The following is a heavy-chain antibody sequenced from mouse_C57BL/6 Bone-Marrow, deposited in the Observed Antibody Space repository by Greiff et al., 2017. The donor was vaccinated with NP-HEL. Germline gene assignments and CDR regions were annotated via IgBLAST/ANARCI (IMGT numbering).Heavy chain of an antibody. CDR1: GYTFTSYW. J-gene: IGHJ3*01. D-gene: IGHD4-1*02. V-gene: IGHV1-61*01. Sequence: VQLQQSGAELVRPGSSVKLSCKASGYTFTSYWMDWVKQRPGQGLEWIGNIYPSDSETHYNQKFKDKATLTEDTYSSTAYMLPSSLTSEDSAVYYCASQLGGGFAYWGQGTLVTVSA. CDR2: IYPSDSET. CDR3: ASQLGGGFAY.